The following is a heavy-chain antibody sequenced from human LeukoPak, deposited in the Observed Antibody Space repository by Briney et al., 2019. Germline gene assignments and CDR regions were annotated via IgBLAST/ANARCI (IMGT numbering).Heavy chain of an antibody. J-gene: IGHJ4*02. V-gene: IGHV3-53*05. Sequence: GGSLRLSCAASGFTVSSNYMSWVRQAPGKGLEWVSVIYSGGSTYYADSVKGRFTISRDNSKNTLYLQMNSLRAEDTAVYYCARAPYDSSGYPFDYWGQGTLVTVSS. CDR2: IYSGGST. D-gene: IGHD3-22*01. CDR1: GFTVSSNY. CDR3: ARAPYDSSGYPFDY.